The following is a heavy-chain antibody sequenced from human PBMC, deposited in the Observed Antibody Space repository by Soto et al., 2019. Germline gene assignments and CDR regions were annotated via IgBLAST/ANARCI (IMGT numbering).Heavy chain of an antibody. Sequence: GESLKISCAASGFTFSSYSMNWVRQAPGEGLEWVSSISSSSSYIYYADSVKGRFTISRDNAKNSLYLQMNSLRAEDTAVYYCARDGWFGELDYWGQGTLVTVSS. V-gene: IGHV3-21*01. CDR2: ISSSSSYI. J-gene: IGHJ4*02. CDR3: ARDGWFGELDY. CDR1: GFTFSSYS. D-gene: IGHD3-10*01.